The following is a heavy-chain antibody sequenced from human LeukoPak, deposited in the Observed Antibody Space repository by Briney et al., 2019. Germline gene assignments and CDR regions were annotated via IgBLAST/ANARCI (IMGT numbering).Heavy chain of an antibody. CDR3: AKVDILTGAPSVYWYYGMDV. CDR2: ISYDGSNK. J-gene: IGHJ6*04. D-gene: IGHD3-9*01. Sequence: PGRSLRLSCAASGFTFSSYGMHWVRQAPGKGLEWVAAISYDGSNKYYADSVKGRFTISRDNSKNTLYLQMTSLRAEDTAVYYCAKVDILTGAPSVYWYYGMDVWGKGTTVTVSS. V-gene: IGHV3-30*18. CDR1: GFTFSSYG.